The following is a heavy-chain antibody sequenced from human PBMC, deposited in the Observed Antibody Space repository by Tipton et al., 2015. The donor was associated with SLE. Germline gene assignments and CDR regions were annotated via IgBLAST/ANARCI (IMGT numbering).Heavy chain of an antibody. CDR2: INPNSGGT. Sequence: QLVQSGAEVKKPGASVKVSCKASGYTFTDYYLHWVKQAPGHGLEWMGWINPNSGGTSSAQQFQGRVTMTRDTSISTAYMELSRLRTDDTAVYYCAKDYYGSGSYPDYWGQGTLVTVSP. J-gene: IGHJ4*02. V-gene: IGHV1-2*02. D-gene: IGHD3-10*01. CDR3: AKDYYGSGSYPDY. CDR1: GYTFTDYY.